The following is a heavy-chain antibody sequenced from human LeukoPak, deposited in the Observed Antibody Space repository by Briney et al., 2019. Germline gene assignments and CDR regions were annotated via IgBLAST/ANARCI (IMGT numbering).Heavy chain of an antibody. D-gene: IGHD2-2*02. CDR2: ISYDGSNK. V-gene: IGHV3-30*18. Sequence: GGSLRLSCAASGFTFSDYYMSWIRQAPGKGLEWVAVISYDGSNKYYADSVKGRFTISRDNSKNTLYLQMNSLRAEDTAVYYCAKGGYCSSTSCYTGAYFDYWGQGTLVAASS. J-gene: IGHJ4*02. CDR3: AKGGYCSSTSCYTGAYFDY. CDR1: GFTFSDYY.